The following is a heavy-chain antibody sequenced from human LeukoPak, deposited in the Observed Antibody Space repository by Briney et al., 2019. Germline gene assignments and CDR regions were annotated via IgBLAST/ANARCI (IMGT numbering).Heavy chain of an antibody. CDR3: VSSYGGYVLDY. D-gene: IGHD5-12*01. J-gene: IGHJ4*02. CDR2: VYRSGSI. Sequence: SETLSLTCTVSGGSISSYSWNWIRQSPGKGLEIGRVYRSGSINYNPSLKSRVTISVDTSKNQFSLNLSSVTAADTAVYYCVSSYGGYVLDYWGQGTLVIVSS. V-gene: IGHV4-59*01. CDR1: GGSISSYS.